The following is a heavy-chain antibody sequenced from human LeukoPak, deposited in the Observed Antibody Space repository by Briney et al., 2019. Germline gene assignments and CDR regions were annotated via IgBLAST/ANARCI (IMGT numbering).Heavy chain of an antibody. J-gene: IGHJ4*02. V-gene: IGHV4-39*01. D-gene: IGHD6-13*01. CDR1: GGSISSSSYY. CDR2: IYYSGST. Sequence: SETLSLTCTVSGGSISSSSYYWGWIRQPPGKGLEWIGSIYYSGSTYYNPSLKSRVTISVDTSKNQFSLKLSSVTAADTAVYYCARHLRPPGYSSSWYDYWGQGTLVTVSS. CDR3: ARHLRPPGYSSSWYDY.